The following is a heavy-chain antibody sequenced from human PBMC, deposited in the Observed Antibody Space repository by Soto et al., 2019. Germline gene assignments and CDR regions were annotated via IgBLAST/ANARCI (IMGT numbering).Heavy chain of an antibody. D-gene: IGHD6-13*01. Sequence: SETLSLTCAVYGGSFSGYYWSWIRQPPGKGLEWIGEINHSGSTNYNPSLKSRVTISVDTSKNQFSLKLGSVTAADTAVYYCARASKWRGSSSWCLDYWGQGTLVTVSS. J-gene: IGHJ4*02. CDR1: GGSFSGYY. CDR3: ARASKWRGSSSWCLDY. V-gene: IGHV4-34*01. CDR2: INHSGST.